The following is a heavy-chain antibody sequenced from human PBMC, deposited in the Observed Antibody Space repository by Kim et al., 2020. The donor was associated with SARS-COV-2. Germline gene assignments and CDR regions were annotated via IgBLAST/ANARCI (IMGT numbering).Heavy chain of an antibody. V-gene: IGHV3-11*01. J-gene: IGHJ6*02. CDR1: GFTFSDYY. Sequence: GGSLRLSCAASGFTFSDYYMSWIRQAPGKGLEWVSYISSSGRTIDYADSVRGRFTISRDNAKNSLYLQLNSLRAEDTAVYYCARENSHITIFGVVTRIGMNVWGQGPTVTVSS. CDR2: ISSSGRTI. D-gene: IGHD3-3*01. CDR3: ARENSHITIFGVVTRIGMNV.